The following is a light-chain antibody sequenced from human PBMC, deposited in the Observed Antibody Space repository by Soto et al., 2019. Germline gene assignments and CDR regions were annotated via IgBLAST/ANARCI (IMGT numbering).Light chain of an antibody. Sequence: QSVLTQPPSVSGAPGQRVTISCTGSSSNIGAGYDVHWYQQLPGTAPKLLIYGNSNRPSGVPDRLSGSKSGTSASLAITGLQGGGGGGYYRQSFDSSLSGVFGGGTKLTVL. CDR3: QSFDSSLSGV. V-gene: IGLV1-40*01. CDR1: SSNIGAGYD. J-gene: IGLJ2*01. CDR2: GNS.